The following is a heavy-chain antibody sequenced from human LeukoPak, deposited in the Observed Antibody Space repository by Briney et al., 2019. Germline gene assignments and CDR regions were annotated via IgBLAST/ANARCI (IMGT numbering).Heavy chain of an antibody. D-gene: IGHD3-9*01. CDR2: ISAYNGNT. Sequence: ASVKVSCKAPGYTFTSYGISWVRQAPGQGLEWMGWISAYNGNTNYAQKLQGRVTMTRDTSTSTVYMELSSLRSEDTAVYYCARDQRDYDILTGSLVTYYFDYWGQGTLVTVSS. CDR3: ARDQRDYDILTGSLVTYYFDY. J-gene: IGHJ4*02. CDR1: GYTFTSYG. V-gene: IGHV1-18*01.